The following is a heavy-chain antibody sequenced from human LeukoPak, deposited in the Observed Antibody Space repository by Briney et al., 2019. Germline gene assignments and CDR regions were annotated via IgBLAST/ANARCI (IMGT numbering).Heavy chain of an antibody. CDR2: IIPIFGTA. D-gene: IGHD3-3*01. V-gene: IGHV1-69*05. Sequence: SVKVSCKASGGTFSSYAISWVRQAPGQGLEWMGGIIPIFGTANYAQKFQGRVTITTDESTSTAYMELSSLRSEDTAVYYCARDREYYDFWSGYSPFDYWGQGTLVTVSS. J-gene: IGHJ4*02. CDR3: ARDREYYDFWSGYSPFDY. CDR1: GGTFSSYA.